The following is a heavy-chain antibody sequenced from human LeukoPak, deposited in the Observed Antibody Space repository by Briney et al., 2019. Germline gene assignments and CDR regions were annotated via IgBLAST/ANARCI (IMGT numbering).Heavy chain of an antibody. CDR2: IYTSGIT. CDR1: GGSISSYY. D-gene: IGHD5-18*01. CDR3: ARSSGYSYGSDY. Sequence: SETLSLTCTVSGGSISSYYWSWIRQPAGKGLEWIGRIYTSGITNYNPSLKSRVAISVDTSKNQFSLKLSFVTAADTAVYYCARSSGYSYGSDYWGQGTLVTVSS. J-gene: IGHJ4*02. V-gene: IGHV4-4*07.